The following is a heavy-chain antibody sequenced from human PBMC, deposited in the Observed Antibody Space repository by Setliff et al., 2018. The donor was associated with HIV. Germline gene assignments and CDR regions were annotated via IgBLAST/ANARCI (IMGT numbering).Heavy chain of an antibody. J-gene: IGHJ4*02. D-gene: IGHD6-6*01. CDR3: ASSPIAAPTYYFDH. Sequence: PSETLSLTCSVSGGSISSSRYFWGWIRQPPGKGLEWIGSLSYTGSTYYNPSLKSRVTISADTSKNQFSLKLNSVTAADTAVYYCASSPIAAPTYYFDHWGQGTMVTVSS. CDR2: LSYTGST. V-gene: IGHV4-39*01. CDR1: GGSISSSRYF.